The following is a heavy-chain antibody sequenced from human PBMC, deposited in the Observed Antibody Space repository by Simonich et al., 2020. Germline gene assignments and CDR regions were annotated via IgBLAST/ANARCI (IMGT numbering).Heavy chain of an antibody. CDR3: ARASRGTWWYYYFDY. Sequence: QVQLVQSGAEVKKPGASVKVSCKASGYTFNSYGISCVRQAPGKGLEWMGWISAYHGNTNYARKLQGRGTMTTDTSTSTAYMELRSLRSDDTAVYYCARASRGTWWYYYFDYWGQGTLVTVSS. D-gene: IGHD2-15*01. CDR2: ISAYHGNT. V-gene: IGHV1-18*01. J-gene: IGHJ4*02. CDR1: GYTFNSYG.